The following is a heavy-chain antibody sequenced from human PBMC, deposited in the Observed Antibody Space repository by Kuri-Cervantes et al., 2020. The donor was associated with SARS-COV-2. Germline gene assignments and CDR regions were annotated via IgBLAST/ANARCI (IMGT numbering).Heavy chain of an antibody. V-gene: IGHV3-30*03. J-gene: IGHJ6*03. CDR2: ISFDGRNT. CDR3: ARGAANYYYMDV. D-gene: IGHD3-16*01. CDR1: GLSINNYD. Sequence: GESLKISCAVSGLSINNYDMHWVRQAQGKGPEWVAIISFDGRNTHYADSVKGRFTISRDNSKNTVSLHMNSLRAEDTAMYYCARGAANYYYMDVWGKGTTVTVSS.